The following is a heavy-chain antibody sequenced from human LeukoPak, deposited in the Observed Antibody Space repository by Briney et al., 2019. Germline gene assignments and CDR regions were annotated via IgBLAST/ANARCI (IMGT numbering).Heavy chain of an antibody. CDR3: ARDGVGLVPEMSAPDY. J-gene: IGHJ4*02. V-gene: IGHV4-4*07. D-gene: IGHD1-14*01. Sequence: SETLSLTCTVSGGSISIYYWSWIRQPAGKGLEWIGRIYTSGSTNYNPSLKSRVTMSVDTSKNQFSLKLSSVTAADTAVYYCARDGVGLVPEMSAPDYWGQGTLVTVSS. CDR2: IYTSGST. CDR1: GGSISIYY.